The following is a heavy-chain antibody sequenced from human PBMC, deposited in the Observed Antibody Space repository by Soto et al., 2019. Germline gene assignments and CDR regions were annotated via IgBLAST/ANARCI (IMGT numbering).Heavy chain of an antibody. Sequence: ASVKVSCKASGGTFSSYTISWVRQAPGQGLEWMGRIIPILGIANYAQKFQGRVTITADKSTSTAYMELSSLRSEDTAVYYCARENKGRVVVVAAPFDYWGQGTLVTVSS. V-gene: IGHV1-69*04. J-gene: IGHJ4*02. CDR1: GGTFSSYT. CDR3: ARENKGRVVVVAAPFDY. CDR2: IIPILGIA. D-gene: IGHD2-15*01.